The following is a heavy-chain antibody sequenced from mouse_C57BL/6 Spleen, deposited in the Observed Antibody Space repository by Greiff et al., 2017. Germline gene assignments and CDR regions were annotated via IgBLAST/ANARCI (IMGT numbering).Heavy chain of an antibody. CDR3: ARSTVVKYFDV. CDR2: IDPNSGGT. J-gene: IGHJ1*03. V-gene: IGHV1-72*01. D-gene: IGHD1-1*01. Sequence: QVQLKQPGAELVKPGASVKLSCKASGYTFTSYWMHWVKQRPGRGLEWIGRIDPNSGGTKYNEKFKSKATLTVDKPSSTAYMQLSSLTSEDSAVYYCARSTVVKYFDVWGTGTTVTVSS. CDR1: GYTFTSYW.